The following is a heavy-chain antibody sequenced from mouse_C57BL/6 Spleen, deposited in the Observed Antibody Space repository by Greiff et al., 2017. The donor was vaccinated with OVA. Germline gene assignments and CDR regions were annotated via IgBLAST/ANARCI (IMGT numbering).Heavy chain of an antibody. CDR1: GYTFTSYW. Sequence: VQLQQPGAELVKPGASVKFSCKASGYTFTSYWMHWVKQRPGQGLEWIGMIHPNSGSTNYNEKFKSKATLTVDKSSSTAYMQLSSLTSEDSAVYYCARERDGYYYFDYWGQGTTLTVSS. J-gene: IGHJ2*01. CDR3: ARERDGYYYFDY. D-gene: IGHD2-3*01. V-gene: IGHV1-64*01. CDR2: IHPNSGST.